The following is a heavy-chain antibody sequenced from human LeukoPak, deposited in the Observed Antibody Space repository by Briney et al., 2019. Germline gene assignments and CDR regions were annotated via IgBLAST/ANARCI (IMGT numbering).Heavy chain of an antibody. CDR3: ARGGSSSFDY. CDR1: GGTFSSYA. V-gene: IGHV1-69*05. J-gene: IGHJ4*02. Sequence: SVKVSCKASGGTFSSYAISWVRQPPGQGLEWMGGIIPIFGTANYAQKFQGRVTITTDESTSTAYIELSSLRSEDTAVHYCARGGSSSFDYWGQGTLVTVSS. D-gene: IGHD6-6*01. CDR2: IIPIFGTA.